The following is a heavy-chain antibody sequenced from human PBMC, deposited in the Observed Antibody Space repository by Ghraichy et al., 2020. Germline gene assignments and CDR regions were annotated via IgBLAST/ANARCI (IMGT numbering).Heavy chain of an antibody. J-gene: IGHJ4*02. V-gene: IGHV4-39*01. CDR1: GASITSSNYY. Sequence: SETLSLTCSVSGASITSSNYYWAWIRQPPGKGLEWIGGLYSAGNTYYNPSLKSRLTISVDTSKNEVSLKLTSMTAADTAVYYCASVPAHILRLDYWGQGTLVTVSS. CDR2: LYSAGNT. D-gene: IGHD3-9*01. CDR3: ASVPAHILRLDY.